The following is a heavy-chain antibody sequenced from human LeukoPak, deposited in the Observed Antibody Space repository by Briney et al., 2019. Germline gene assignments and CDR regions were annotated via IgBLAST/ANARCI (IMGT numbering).Heavy chain of an antibody. D-gene: IGHD3-10*01. CDR1: GFTFSSYS. V-gene: IGHV3-21*01. J-gene: IGHJ4*02. CDR3: ARGRTPYYYGSGSSPDY. Sequence: GGSLRLSCAASGFTFSSYSMSWVRQAPGKGLEWVSSISSSSSYIYYADSVKGRFTISRDNAKNSLYLQMNSLRAEDTAVYYCARGRTPYYYGSGSSPDYWGQGTLVTVSS. CDR2: ISSSSSYI.